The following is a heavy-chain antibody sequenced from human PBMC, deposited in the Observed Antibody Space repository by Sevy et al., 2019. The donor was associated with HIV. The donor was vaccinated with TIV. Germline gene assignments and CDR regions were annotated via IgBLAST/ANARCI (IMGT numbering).Heavy chain of an antibody. D-gene: IGHD6-13*01. CDR2: IWYDGSNK. V-gene: IGHV3-33*08. CDR1: GFTFSSYG. CDR3: ASPSSSWSHFDY. J-gene: IGHJ4*02. Sequence: LRLSCAASGFTFSSYGMHWVRQAPGKGREGVAVIWYDGSNKYYADSVKGRFTISRDNSKNTLYLQMNSLRAEDTAVYYCASPSSSWSHFDYWGQGTLVTVSS.